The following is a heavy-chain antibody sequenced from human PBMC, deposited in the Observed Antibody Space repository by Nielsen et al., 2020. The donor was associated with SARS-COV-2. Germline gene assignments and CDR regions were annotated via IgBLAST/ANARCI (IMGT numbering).Heavy chain of an antibody. CDR2: INEDGSVV. Sequence: GGSLRLSCVASGFIFNTYSMNWVRQAPGKGLEWVANINEDGSVVNYVDSVKGRFTISRDNAGKSLYLQMNSLRAEDTAVYYCARDAAYSRFDYWGQGTLVAVSS. J-gene: IGHJ4*02. CDR1: GFIFNTYS. V-gene: IGHV3-7*05. D-gene: IGHD4-11*01. CDR3: ARDAAYSRFDY.